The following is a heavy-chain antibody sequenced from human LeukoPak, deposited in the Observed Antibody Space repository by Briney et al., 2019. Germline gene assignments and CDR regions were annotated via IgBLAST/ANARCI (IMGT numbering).Heavy chain of an antibody. CDR1: EFTFTTYG. Sequence: PGGSLRLSCAASEFTFTTYGMHWVRQAPGKGLEWVAFIYYDGSNIYYADYVKGRFTISRDISKNSLYLQMASLRAEDMSIYYCARDWKTNSFDYWGQGTLVTVSS. V-gene: IGHV3-33*01. CDR2: IYYDGSNI. J-gene: IGHJ4*02. CDR3: ARDWKTNSFDY. D-gene: IGHD1-1*01.